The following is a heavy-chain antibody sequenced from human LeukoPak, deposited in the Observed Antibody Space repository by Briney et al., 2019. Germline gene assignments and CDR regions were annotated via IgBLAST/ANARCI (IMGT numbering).Heavy chain of an antibody. CDR1: GGSFSGYY. CDR3: ASGRTRNYYGSGSSFDY. D-gene: IGHD3-10*01. CDR2: INHSGST. V-gene: IGHV4-34*01. Sequence: PSETLSLTCAVYGGSFSGYYWSWIRQPPGKGLEWIGEINHSGSTNYNPSLKSRVTISVDTSKNQFSLKLSSVTAADTAVYYCASGRTRNYYGSGSSFDYWSQGTLVTVSS. J-gene: IGHJ4*02.